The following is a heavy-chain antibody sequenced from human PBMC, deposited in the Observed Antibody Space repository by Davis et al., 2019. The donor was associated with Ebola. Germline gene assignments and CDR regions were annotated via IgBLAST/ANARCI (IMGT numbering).Heavy chain of an antibody. CDR1: GFTLSNYA. V-gene: IGHV3-30-3*01. Sequence: GGSLRLSCAASGFTLSNYAMHWVRQAPGKGLEWVAVISYDGSDEYYADPVKGRFNISRDNSKNTLYLQMNSLRAEDTAVYYCARTYYYDDSGYRNAFDIWGQGTMVTISS. CDR2: ISYDGSDE. CDR3: ARTYYYDDSGYRNAFDI. J-gene: IGHJ3*02. D-gene: IGHD3-22*01.